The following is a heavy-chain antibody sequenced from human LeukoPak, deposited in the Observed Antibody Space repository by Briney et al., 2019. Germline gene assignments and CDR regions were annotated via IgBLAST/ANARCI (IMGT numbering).Heavy chain of an antibody. Sequence: SETLSLTCTVSGGSISSSSYYWGWIRQPPGKGLEWIGSIYYSGSTYYNPSLKSRVTISVDTSKNQFSLKLSSVTAADTAVYYCARLHYSYYTDVWGKGTTVTVSS. CDR1: GGSISSSSYY. V-gene: IGHV4-39*01. CDR3: ARLHYSYYTDV. CDR2: IYYSGST. J-gene: IGHJ6*03.